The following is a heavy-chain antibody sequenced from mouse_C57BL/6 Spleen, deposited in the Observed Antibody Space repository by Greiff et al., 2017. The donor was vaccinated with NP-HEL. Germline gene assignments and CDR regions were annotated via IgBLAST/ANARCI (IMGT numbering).Heavy chain of an antibody. CDR3: ARDDSSYYLDY. Sequence: QVQLQQSGAELVKPGASVKMSCKASGYPFTSYWLTWVKQRPGQGLEWIGDIYPGSGSTNYNAKFKRKATLAVDTSSITADMQLISLTSEDSAVYYWARDDSSYYLDYWGQGTTRTVSS. V-gene: IGHV1-55*01. CDR1: GYPFTSYW. D-gene: IGHD3-2*01. CDR2: IYPGSGST. J-gene: IGHJ2*01.